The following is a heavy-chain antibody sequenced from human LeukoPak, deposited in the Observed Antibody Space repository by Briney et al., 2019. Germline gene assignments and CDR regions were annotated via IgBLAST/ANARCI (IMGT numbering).Heavy chain of an antibody. V-gene: IGHV3-9*03. CDR2: ISWNSGSI. D-gene: IGHD4-17*01. CDR1: GFTFDDYA. J-gene: IGHJ3*02. Sequence: GGSLRLSCAASGFTFDDYAMHWVRQAPGKGLEWVSGISWNSGSIGYADSVKGRFTISRDNAKNSLYLQMNSLRAEDMALYYCAKALKPSTVTDAFDIWGQGTMVTVSS. CDR3: AKALKPSTVTDAFDI.